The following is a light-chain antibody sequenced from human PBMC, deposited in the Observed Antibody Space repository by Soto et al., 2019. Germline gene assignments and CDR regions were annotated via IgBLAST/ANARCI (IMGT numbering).Light chain of an antibody. V-gene: IGLV2-8*01. J-gene: IGLJ1*01. CDR1: SSDVGGYNS. Sequence: QSALTQPPSASGSPGQSVAISCTGTSSDVGGYNSVSWYQQHPGKAPKLMIYEVSKRPSGVPDRFSGSKSGNTASLTVSGLQAEDEADYYCSSYAASSNYVFGTGTKLPS. CDR3: SSYAASSNYV. CDR2: EVS.